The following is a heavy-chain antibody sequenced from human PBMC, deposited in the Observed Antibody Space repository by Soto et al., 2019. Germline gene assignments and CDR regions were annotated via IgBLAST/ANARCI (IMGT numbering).Heavy chain of an antibody. CDR3: AKDEEWLLLLYYFDY. CDR2: ISYDGSNK. J-gene: IGHJ4*02. D-gene: IGHD6-19*01. CDR1: GFTFSSYG. Sequence: QVQLVESGGGVVQPGRSLRLSCAASGFTFSSYGMHWVRQAPGKGLEWVAVISYDGSNKYYADSVKGRFTISRDNSKNTLYLQMNSLRAEDTAVYYCAKDEEWLLLLYYFDYWGQGTLVTVSS. V-gene: IGHV3-30*18.